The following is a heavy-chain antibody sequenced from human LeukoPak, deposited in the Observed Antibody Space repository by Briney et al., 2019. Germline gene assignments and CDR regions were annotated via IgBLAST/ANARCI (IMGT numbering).Heavy chain of an antibody. D-gene: IGHD3-16*01. CDR2: INGDGSST. V-gene: IGHV3-74*01. Sequence: GGSLRLSCATSGFTFSNYWMHWVRQVPGKGLVWVSRINGDGSSTRNANSVKGRFTISRDNAKNTLYLQMNSLRAEDTAVYYCARDSFRGAFDYWGQGTLVTVSS. CDR1: GFTFSNYW. J-gene: IGHJ4*02. CDR3: ARDSFRGAFDY.